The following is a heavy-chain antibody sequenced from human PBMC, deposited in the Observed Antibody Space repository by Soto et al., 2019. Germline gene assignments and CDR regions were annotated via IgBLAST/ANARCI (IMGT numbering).Heavy chain of an antibody. V-gene: IGHV3-7*01. Sequence: GGSLRLSCAAPGFTFCSYWMSWVRQAPGKGVEWVANIKQDGSEKYYVDFLKGRFTISRDNAKNSLYLQMNSLRAEDTAVYYCARVNGGNFDYWGQGTLVTVSS. CDR2: IKQDGSEK. CDR1: GFTFCSYW. D-gene: IGHD4-17*01. J-gene: IGHJ4*02. CDR3: ARVNGGNFDY.